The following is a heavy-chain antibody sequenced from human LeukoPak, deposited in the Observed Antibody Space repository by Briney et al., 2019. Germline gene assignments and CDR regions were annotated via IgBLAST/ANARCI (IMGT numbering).Heavy chain of an antibody. V-gene: IGHV3-23*01. CDR3: AKDFESYSSSSSLNR. CDR2: ISGSGGST. Sequence: TGGSLRLSCAASGFTFSSYAMSWVHQAPGKGLEWVSAISGSGGSTYYADSVKGRFTISRDNSKNTLYLQMNSLRAEDTAVYYCAKDFESYSSSSSLNRWGQGTLVTVSS. D-gene: IGHD6-6*01. J-gene: IGHJ4*02. CDR1: GFTFSSYA.